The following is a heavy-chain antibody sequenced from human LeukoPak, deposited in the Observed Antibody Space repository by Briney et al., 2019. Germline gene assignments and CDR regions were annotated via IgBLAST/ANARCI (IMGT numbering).Heavy chain of an antibody. CDR1: GGSISTYY. D-gene: IGHD1-26*01. CDR3: AGPRQKRAGSYFPFYYYYYMDV. Sequence: SETLSLTCTVSGGSISTYYWSWIRQPPGKGLEWIGYIFYSGSSNYNPSLKSRVTISVDTSKNQFSLKLSSVTAADTAVYYCAGPRQKRAGSYFPFYYYYYMDVWGKGTTVTISS. V-gene: IGHV4-59*12. CDR2: IFYSGSS. J-gene: IGHJ6*03.